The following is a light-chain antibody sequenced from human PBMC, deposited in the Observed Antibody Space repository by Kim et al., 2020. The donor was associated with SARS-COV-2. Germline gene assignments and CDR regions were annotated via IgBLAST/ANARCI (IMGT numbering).Light chain of an antibody. CDR3: QQAYDFPLT. J-gene: IGKJ4*01. CDR2: AAS. V-gene: IGKV1-12*01. CDR1: QGIGAW. Sequence: DIHMTQSPSSVSASVGDKVTITCRASQGIGAWLAWYQQKPGKAPKLLIYAASTVQSGVPSRFSGRGSRTDFTLTISSLQAEDSATYYCQQAYDFPLTFGGGTKVDIK.